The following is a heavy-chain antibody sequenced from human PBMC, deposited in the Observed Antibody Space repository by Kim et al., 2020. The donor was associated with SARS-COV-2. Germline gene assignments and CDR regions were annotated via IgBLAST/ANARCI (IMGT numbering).Heavy chain of an antibody. Sequence: YYADSVKGRFTISRDNSKNTLYLQMNSLRAEDTAVYYCASITVTTDAFDIWGQGTMVTVSS. J-gene: IGHJ3*02. V-gene: IGHV3-66*01. CDR3: ASITVTTDAFDI. D-gene: IGHD4-17*01.